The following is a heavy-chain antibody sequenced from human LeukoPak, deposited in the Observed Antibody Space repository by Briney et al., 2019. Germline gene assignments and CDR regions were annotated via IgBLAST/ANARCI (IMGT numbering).Heavy chain of an antibody. CDR3: ARDEQDYSSGWANDAFDI. D-gene: IGHD6-19*01. V-gene: IGHV4-4*07. CDR2: IYTSGST. CDR1: DGSFSGYY. J-gene: IGHJ3*02. Sequence: SETLSLTCAVYDGSFSGYYWSWIRQPAGKGLEWIGRIYTSGSTNYNPSLKSRVTMSVDTSKNQFSLRLSSVTAADTAVYYCARDEQDYSSGWANDAFDIWGQGTMVTVSS.